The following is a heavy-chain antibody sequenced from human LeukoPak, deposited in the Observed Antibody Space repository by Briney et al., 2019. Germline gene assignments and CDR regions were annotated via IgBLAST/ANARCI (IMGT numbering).Heavy chain of an antibody. D-gene: IGHD3-22*01. CDR2: IYPGDSDT. V-gene: IGHV5-51*01. J-gene: IGHJ4*02. Sequence: GESLKISCKGSGYSFTSYWIGWVRQMPGKGLEWMGIIYPGDSDTRYSPSFQGQVTISADKSISTAYLQWSSLKASDTAMYYRARLGPPDDYYDSSGYRYYFDYWGQGTLVTVSS. CDR1: GYSFTSYW. CDR3: ARLGPPDDYYDSSGYRYYFDY.